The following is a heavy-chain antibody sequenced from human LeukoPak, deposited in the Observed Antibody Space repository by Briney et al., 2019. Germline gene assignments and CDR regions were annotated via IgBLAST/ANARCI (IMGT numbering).Heavy chain of an antibody. CDR2: ISGSSGSI. D-gene: IGHD6-13*01. CDR1: AFTFCTNA. CDR3: AKGARSGQQLASFDY. J-gene: IGHJ4*02. V-gene: IGHV3-23*01. Sequence: SGVNLSCYCAASAFTFCTNALIRLRQAPGKGRKGVSAISGSSGSITHIDPVEDRLTISKDKSKNTPDLQMNSVRAEDTTVYYCAKGARSGQQLASFDYWGQGTLVTVSS.